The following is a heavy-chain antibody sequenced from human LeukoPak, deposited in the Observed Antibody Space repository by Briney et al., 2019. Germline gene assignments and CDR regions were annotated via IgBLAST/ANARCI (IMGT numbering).Heavy chain of an antibody. D-gene: IGHD3-10*01. CDR1: GYIFTSYY. Sequence: GASVKVSCKASGYIFTSYYILWVRQAPGQGLEWMGFINPSGGSTSYAQKFQDRVTMTRDTSTSTVYMELSSLRSEDTAVYYCARNRDSGFDYWGQGTLVTVSS. CDR3: ARNRDSGFDY. J-gene: IGHJ4*02. V-gene: IGHV1-46*01. CDR2: INPSGGST.